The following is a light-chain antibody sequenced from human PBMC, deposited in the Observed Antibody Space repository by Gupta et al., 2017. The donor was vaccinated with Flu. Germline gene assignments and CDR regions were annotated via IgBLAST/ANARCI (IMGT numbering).Light chain of an antibody. CDR1: QSVSDSH. Sequence: EIVLTQSPGTLSLSPGERATLSCRASQSVSDSHLAWYQLKPGQAPRLLIYGASSRATGISDRFSGSGSGTDFTLTISRLEPEDSAMYYCQQSGRSPRTFGQGTXVEIK. CDR2: GAS. J-gene: IGKJ1*01. CDR3: QQSGRSPRT. V-gene: IGKV3-20*01.